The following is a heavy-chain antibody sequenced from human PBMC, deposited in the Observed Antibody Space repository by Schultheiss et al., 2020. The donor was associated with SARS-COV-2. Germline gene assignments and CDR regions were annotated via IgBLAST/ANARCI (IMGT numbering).Heavy chain of an antibody. CDR2: ISVSGGTT. D-gene: IGHD4-23*01. CDR3: AKDVGGKGDY. Sequence: GESLKISCAASGFTFSSYGMHWVRQAPGKGLEWVSGISVSGGTTYYADSVKGRFTISRDNAKNTLYLQMNSLRAEDTAVYYCAKDVGGKGDYWGQGTLVTVSS. J-gene: IGHJ4*02. V-gene: IGHV3-23*01. CDR1: GFTFSSYG.